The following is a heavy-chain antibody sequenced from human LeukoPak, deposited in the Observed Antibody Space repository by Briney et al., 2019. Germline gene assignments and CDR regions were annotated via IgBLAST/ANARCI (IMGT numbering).Heavy chain of an antibody. V-gene: IGHV4-59*01. CDR2: IYYSGST. Sequence: PSETLSLTCTVSGGSISSYYWSWIRQPPGKGLEWIGYIYYSGSTNYNPSLKSRVTISVDTSKNQFSLKLSSVTAADTAVYYCARGVDYRRIYYYYYYMDVWGKGTTVTVSS. D-gene: IGHD4-11*01. J-gene: IGHJ6*03. CDR1: GGSISSYY. CDR3: ARGVDYRRIYYYYYYMDV.